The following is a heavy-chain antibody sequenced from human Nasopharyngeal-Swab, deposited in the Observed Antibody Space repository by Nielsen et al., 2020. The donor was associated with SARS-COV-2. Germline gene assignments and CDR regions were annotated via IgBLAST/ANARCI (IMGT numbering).Heavy chain of an antibody. V-gene: IGHV3-30-3*01. D-gene: IGHD6-13*01. CDR2: ISYDGSNK. CDR1: GFTFSSYA. Sequence: SCAASGFTFSSYAMHWVRQAPGKGLEWVAVISYDGSNKYYADSVKGRFTISRDNSKNTLYLQMNSLRAEDTAVYYCGASSRAFDIWGQGTMVTVSS. CDR3: GASSRAFDI. J-gene: IGHJ3*02.